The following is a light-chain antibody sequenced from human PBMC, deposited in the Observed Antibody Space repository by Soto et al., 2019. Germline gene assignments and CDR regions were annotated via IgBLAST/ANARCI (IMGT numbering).Light chain of an antibody. CDR2: EGS. CDR1: SSNVGSYNL. J-gene: IGLJ1*01. CDR3: CSFATGSTYV. V-gene: IGLV2-23*01. Sequence: QSLLTQPASVSLSPGQSITISCTGTSSNVGSYNLVSWYQQHPGKAPKLLIYEGSKRPSGVSHRFSGSKSGNTASLTISGLQAEDEADYYCCSFATGSTYVFGTGTKVTVL.